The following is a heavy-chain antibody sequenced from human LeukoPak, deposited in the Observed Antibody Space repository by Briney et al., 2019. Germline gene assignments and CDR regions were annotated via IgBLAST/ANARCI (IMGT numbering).Heavy chain of an antibody. CDR3: ARRPLWFGENRGINWFDP. V-gene: IGHV4-34*01. D-gene: IGHD3-10*01. J-gene: IGHJ5*02. CDR1: GGSFSGYY. Sequence: SETLSLTCAVYGGSFSGYYWSWIRQPPGKGLERIGESNQSGSTNYKPSLKSQVTISVDTSKHQLSLKLRSVAPADPAVYYCARRPLWFGENRGINWFDPWGQGTLVTVSS. CDR2: SNQSGST.